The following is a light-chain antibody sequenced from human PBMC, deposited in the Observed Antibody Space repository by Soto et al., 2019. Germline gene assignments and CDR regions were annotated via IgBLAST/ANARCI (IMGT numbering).Light chain of an antibody. J-gene: IGKJ2*01. CDR3: QQYNNWSYT. Sequence: EIVMTQSPATLSVSPGERATLSCRASQSVSSNLAWYQQKPGQAPRLLIYGASTRATGIPARFSGSGSWTEVTLTISSLQSEDFAVYYCQQYNNWSYTFGQGTKLEIK. V-gene: IGKV3-15*01. CDR1: QSVSSN. CDR2: GAS.